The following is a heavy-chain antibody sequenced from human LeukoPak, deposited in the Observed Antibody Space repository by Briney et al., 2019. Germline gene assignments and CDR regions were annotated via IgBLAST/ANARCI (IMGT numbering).Heavy chain of an antibody. CDR3: ARVYDFWSGYYKSSWFDP. V-gene: IGHV4-39*07. Sequence: SETLSLTCPVSGGSVSSSRYYWGWIRQPPGKGLEWIGEINHSGSTNYNPSLKSRVTISVDTSKNQFSLKLSSVTAADTAVYYCARVYDFWSGYYKSSWFDPWGQGTLVTVSS. D-gene: IGHD3-3*01. CDR1: GGSVSSSRYY. J-gene: IGHJ5*02. CDR2: INHSGST.